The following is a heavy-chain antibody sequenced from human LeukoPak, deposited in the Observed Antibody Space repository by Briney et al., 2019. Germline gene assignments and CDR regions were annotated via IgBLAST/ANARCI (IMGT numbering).Heavy chain of an antibody. D-gene: IGHD3-3*01. V-gene: IGHV1-69*13. CDR2: IIPLFGTI. J-gene: IGHJ3*01. Sequence: SVTVSCKASGGTFRSYSFTWVRQAPGKRLEWVGRIIPLFGTINYAQKFQDRVTLSADDSTGTAYMELRSLSSDDTAVHYCARVLFWSYFDFWSGPLDDLEVWGQGKLVTVSS. CDR3: ARVLFWSYFDFWSGPLDDLEV. CDR1: GGTFRSYS.